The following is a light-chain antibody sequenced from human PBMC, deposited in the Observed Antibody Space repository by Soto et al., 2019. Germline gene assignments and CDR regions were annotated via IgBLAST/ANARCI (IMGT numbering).Light chain of an antibody. CDR1: SSNIGAGYG. CDR2: GNT. Sequence: QSVLTQPPSVSEAPGQRVTISCTGSSSNIGAGYGVHWYQQLPGTAPKLLIYGNTNRPSGVPDRFSGSKSGTSASLAITGLQAEDEADYYCQSYDGSLSGSVFGTGTKVTVL. CDR3: QSYDGSLSGSV. V-gene: IGLV1-40*01. J-gene: IGLJ1*01.